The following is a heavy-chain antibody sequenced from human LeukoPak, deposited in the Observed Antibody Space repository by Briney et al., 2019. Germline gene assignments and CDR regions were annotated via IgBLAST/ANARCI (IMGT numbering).Heavy chain of an antibody. CDR3: ARDLEDYNNYGEMAI. Sequence: GGSLRLSCAVSGFAFSSYTMNWVRQAPGKGLEWVSTISTSSSYKYYADSVKGRFTISRDNAKNSLYLQMNSLRAEDTAIYYCARDLEDYNNYGEMAIWGQGALVTVSS. CDR1: GFAFSSYT. D-gene: IGHD4-11*01. J-gene: IGHJ4*02. CDR2: ISTSSSYK. V-gene: IGHV3-21*01.